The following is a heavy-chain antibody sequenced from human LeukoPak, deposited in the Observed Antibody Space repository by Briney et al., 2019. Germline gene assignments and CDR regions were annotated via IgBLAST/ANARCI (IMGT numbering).Heavy chain of an antibody. CDR2: IYYGGNT. CDR1: GPSISSYF. Sequence: SETLSLTCTVSGPSISSYFWRWIRQPPGRGLEWIAYIYYGGNTRYNPSLKSRVTISEDTSNSQFSLRLNSVTAADTAVYYCARTVRGDYVDFWGQGTLVTVSS. V-gene: IGHV4-59*01. J-gene: IGHJ4*02. D-gene: IGHD4-17*01. CDR3: ARTVRGDYVDF.